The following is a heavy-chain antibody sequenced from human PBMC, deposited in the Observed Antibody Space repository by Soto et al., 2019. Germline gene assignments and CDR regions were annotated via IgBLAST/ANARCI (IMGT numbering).Heavy chain of an antibody. J-gene: IGHJ5*02. D-gene: IGHD3-10*01. CDR1: GYNFLTYG. CDR3: ARDRPGISVIRAVKTYNYFDP. V-gene: IGHV1-18*01. Sequence: GASVKVSCKASGYNFLTYGISWLRRAPGRGLEWMGWISTDNTHRNYAQNFQERVTMTTDTSTNTAYMELRSLRSDDTAIYYCARDRPGISVIRAVKTYNYFDPWGQGTLVTVSS. CDR2: ISTDNTHR.